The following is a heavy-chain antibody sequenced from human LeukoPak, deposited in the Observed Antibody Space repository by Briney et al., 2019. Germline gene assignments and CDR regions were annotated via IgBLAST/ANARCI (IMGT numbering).Heavy chain of an antibody. CDR3: AGLLLSGSYFDY. Sequence: ASVKVSCKAPGYTFSNYYMHWVRQAPGQGLEWMGWISPNSGGTNYAQKFQGRVSMTRDTSISTAYMELSSLRSDDTAVYYCAGLLLSGSYFDYWGQGTLVTVSS. J-gene: IGHJ4*02. D-gene: IGHD1-26*01. V-gene: IGHV1-2*02. CDR2: ISPNSGGT. CDR1: GYTFSNYY.